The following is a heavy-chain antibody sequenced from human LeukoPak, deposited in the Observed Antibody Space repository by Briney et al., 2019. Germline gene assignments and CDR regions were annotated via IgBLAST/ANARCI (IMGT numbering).Heavy chain of an antibody. J-gene: IGHJ4*02. CDR3: AMAMGYDSSGYIDY. CDR1: GFTFSSYW. CDR2: IKQDGSEK. V-gene: IGHV3-7*03. Sequence: GGSLRLSCAASGFTFSSYWMSWVRQAPGKGLEWVANIKQDGSEKYYVDSVKGRFTISRDNAKNSLYLQMNSLRAEDTAVYYCAMAMGYDSSGYIDYWGQGTLVTVSS. D-gene: IGHD3-22*01.